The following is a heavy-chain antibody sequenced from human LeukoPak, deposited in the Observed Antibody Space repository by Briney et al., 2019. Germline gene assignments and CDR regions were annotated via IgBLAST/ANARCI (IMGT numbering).Heavy chain of an antibody. J-gene: IGHJ5*02. Sequence: GGSLRLSCAASGFTFSSYEMNWVRQAPGKGLEWVSYISSSGSTIYYADSVKGRFTISRDNAKNSLYLQMNSLRAEDTAVYYCARGSSVYCSSTSCYDGLSSWFDPWGQGTLVTVSS. CDR2: ISSSGSTI. CDR3: ARGSSVYCSSTSCYDGLSSWFDP. CDR1: GFTFSSYE. D-gene: IGHD2-2*01. V-gene: IGHV3-48*03.